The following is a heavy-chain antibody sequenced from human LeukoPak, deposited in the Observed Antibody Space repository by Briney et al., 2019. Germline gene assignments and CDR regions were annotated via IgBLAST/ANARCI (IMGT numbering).Heavy chain of an antibody. J-gene: IGHJ4*02. V-gene: IGHV1-2*02. Sequence: GASVKVSCKASGYTFSDHYMHWVRQAPGQGLEWMGWMKPDSGGTNYAQKFKGRVTMTRDTSTSTVYMELSSLRSEDTAVYYCARGAQMTTGTTEIDYWGQGTLVTVSS. CDR2: MKPDSGGT. D-gene: IGHD4-11*01. CDR1: GYTFSDHY. CDR3: ARGAQMTTGTTEIDY.